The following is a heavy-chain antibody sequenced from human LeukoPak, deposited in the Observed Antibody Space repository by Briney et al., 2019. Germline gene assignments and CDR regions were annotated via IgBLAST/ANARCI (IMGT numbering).Heavy chain of an antibody. V-gene: IGHV3-49*04. D-gene: IGHD4-17*01. CDR1: GFTFGDYA. CDR3: TRGYGDYGPYYYYGMDV. J-gene: IGHJ6*02. Sequence: GGSLRLSCTASGFTFGDYAMSWVRQAPGKGLEWVGFIRSKAYGGTTEYAASVKGRFTISRDDSKSIVYLQMNSLKTEDPAVYYCTRGYGDYGPYYYYGMDVWGQGTTVTVSS. CDR2: IRSKAYGGTT.